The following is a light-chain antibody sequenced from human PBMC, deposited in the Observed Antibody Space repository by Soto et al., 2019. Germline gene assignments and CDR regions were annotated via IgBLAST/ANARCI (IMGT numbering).Light chain of an antibody. V-gene: IGLV2-23*01. CDR3: CSYADTSTYV. Sequence: QSALTQPASVSGSPGQSIAVSCTGTSSDVGNYNLVSWYQQHPGKAPKLLIYEDNKRPSGISNRFSGSKSGNTASLTISGLQTEDEADYYCCSYADTSTYVFGTGTKLTVL. J-gene: IGLJ1*01. CDR1: SSDVGNYNL. CDR2: EDN.